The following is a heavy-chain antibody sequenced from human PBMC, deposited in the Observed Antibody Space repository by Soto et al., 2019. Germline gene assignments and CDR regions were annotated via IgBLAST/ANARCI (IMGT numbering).Heavy chain of an antibody. CDR1: GFTFSNYA. CDR3: TKHLPSKKNQRRWADAFHI. V-gene: IGHV3-23*01. D-gene: IGHD2-2*01. Sequence: EVRLLESGGGLVQPGGSLRLSCVASGFTFSNYAVSWVRQAPGKGLEWVSVVTGRSSSLYYADSVEGRFIISRDNSRNTLFLQMNSLGAEDTAVYYCTKHLPSKKNQRRWADAFHIWGQGTILTVSS. J-gene: IGHJ3*02. CDR2: VTGRSSSL.